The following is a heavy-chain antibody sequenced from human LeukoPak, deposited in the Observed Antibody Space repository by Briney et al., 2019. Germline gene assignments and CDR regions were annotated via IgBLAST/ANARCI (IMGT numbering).Heavy chain of an antibody. CDR3: AREKRGIVATSFDY. CDR2: ISSSGSTI. V-gene: IGHV3-48*03. D-gene: IGHD5-12*01. CDR1: GFTFSSYE. J-gene: IGHJ4*02. Sequence: PGGSLRLSCAASGFTFSSYEMNWVRQAPGKGLEWVSYISSSGSTIYYADPVKGRFTISRDNAKNSLYLQMNSLRAEDTAGYYCAREKRGIVATSFDYWGQGTLVTVSS.